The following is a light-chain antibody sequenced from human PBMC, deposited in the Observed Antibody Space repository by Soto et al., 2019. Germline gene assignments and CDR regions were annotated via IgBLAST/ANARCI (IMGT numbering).Light chain of an antibody. Sequence: TQYQETMSVSPGERATLSCRASQSVSINLAWYQQKPGQAPGLLIYGASTRATGIPARFSGSGSGTDFTLTISSLEPEDFAVYYCQQRSNWPRFGQ. J-gene: IGKJ5*01. CDR1: QSVSIN. V-gene: IGKV3-11*01. CDR3: QQRSNWPR. CDR2: GAS.